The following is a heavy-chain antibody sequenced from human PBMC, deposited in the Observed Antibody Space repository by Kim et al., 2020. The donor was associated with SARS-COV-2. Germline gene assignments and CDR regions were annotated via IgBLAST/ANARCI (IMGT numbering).Heavy chain of an antibody. CDR1: GFTFSSYG. CDR3: ATHYGEGYFDY. J-gene: IGHJ4*02. CDR2: ISYDGSNK. D-gene: IGHD4-17*01. V-gene: IGHV3-30*03. Sequence: GGSLRLSCAASGFTFSSYGMHWVRQAPGKGLEWVAVISYDGSNKYYADSVKGRFTISRDNSKNTLYLQMNSLRAEDTAVYYCATHYGEGYFDYWGQGTLVTVSS.